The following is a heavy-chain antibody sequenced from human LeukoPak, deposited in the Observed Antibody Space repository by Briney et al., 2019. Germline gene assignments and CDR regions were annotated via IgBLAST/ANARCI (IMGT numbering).Heavy chain of an antibody. J-gene: IGHJ4*02. CDR3: ARGAEYYAIWRGYAGYSDY. D-gene: IGHD3-3*01. V-gene: IGHV4-38-2*02. Sequence: SESLSLTCTVSGYSISNGYYWGWIRQPPGKGLEWVGRIYHRGSTYYNPSLRSRVTISLDRSKKKFSLKLTSVTAADTAVYFCARGAEYYAIWRGYAGYSDYWGQGISVTVSS. CDR1: GYSISNGYY. CDR2: IYHRGST.